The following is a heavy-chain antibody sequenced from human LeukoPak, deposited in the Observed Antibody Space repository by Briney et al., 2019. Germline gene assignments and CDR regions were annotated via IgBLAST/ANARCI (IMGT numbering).Heavy chain of an antibody. CDR3: ARVWVGYCSGGSCRPRYMDV. J-gene: IGHJ6*03. D-gene: IGHD2-15*01. CDR1: GYTFTSYG. CDR2: ISAYNGNT. V-gene: IGHV1-18*01. Sequence: ASVKISCKASGYTFTSYGISWVRQAPGQGLEWMGWISAYNGNTNYAQKLQGRVTMTTDTSTSTAYMELRSLRSDDTAVYYCARVWVGYCSGGSCRPRYMDVWGKGTTVTVSS.